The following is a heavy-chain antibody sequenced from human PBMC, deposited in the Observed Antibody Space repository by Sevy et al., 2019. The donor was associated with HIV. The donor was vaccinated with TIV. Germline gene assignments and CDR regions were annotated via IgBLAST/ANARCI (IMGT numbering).Heavy chain of an antibody. J-gene: IGHJ3*02. CDR1: GFTLSSYG. Sequence: GGSLRLSCAASGFTLSSYGIHWVRQAPGKGLEWVAVIWYDGSNKYYADSVKGRFTISRDNSKNKLYLEMNSLRAEDTAAYYCARDGSDVDIAMVDDAFDIWGQGTTVTVSS. D-gene: IGHD5-18*01. V-gene: IGHV3-33*01. CDR2: IWYDGSNK. CDR3: ARDGSDVDIAMVDDAFDI.